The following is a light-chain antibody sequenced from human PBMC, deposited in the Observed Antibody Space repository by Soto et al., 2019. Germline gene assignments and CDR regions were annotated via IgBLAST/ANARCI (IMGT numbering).Light chain of an antibody. CDR2: GAF. CDR3: QQYDRSPYT. Sequence: EIVLTQSPDTLSLSPGERATLSCRASQIGNNNDLAWYQHKPGQAPRLLIYGAFSRPCGIPDKFSGSGSGTDFTFTINRLEPEDFEVYYCQQYDRSPYTFGQGTKLEI. J-gene: IGKJ2*01. CDR1: QIGNNND. V-gene: IGKV3-20*01.